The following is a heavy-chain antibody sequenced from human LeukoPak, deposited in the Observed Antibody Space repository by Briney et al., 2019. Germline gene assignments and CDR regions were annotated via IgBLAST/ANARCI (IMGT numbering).Heavy chain of an antibody. J-gene: IGHJ3*02. D-gene: IGHD3-22*01. CDR3: AKVTTMIVVVDSDPFDI. Sequence: PGGSLGLSCAASGFTFRNYVIHWVRQAAGKGLEWVAVTSSDLNVKLYADSVKGRFTISRDNSKNTLYLQMNSLRAEDTAVYYCAKVTTMIVVVDSDPFDIWGQGTMVTVSS. CDR1: GFTFRNYV. V-gene: IGHV3-30*18. CDR2: TSSDLNVK.